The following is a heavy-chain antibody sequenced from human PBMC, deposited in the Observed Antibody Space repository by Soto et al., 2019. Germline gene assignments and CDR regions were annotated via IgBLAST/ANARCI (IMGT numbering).Heavy chain of an antibody. J-gene: IGHJ4*02. Sequence: GGSLRLSCAASGFTFSNYVMTWVRQAPGEELEWVSAISGTGYNTFYADSVKGRFTISRDNSKNTVYLQMDSLRAEDMAVYYCARDRCTNGVCYAPSDYWGQGTLVTVSS. CDR2: ISGTGYNT. D-gene: IGHD2-8*01. CDR3: ARDRCTNGVCYAPSDY. CDR1: GFTFSNYV. V-gene: IGHV3-23*01.